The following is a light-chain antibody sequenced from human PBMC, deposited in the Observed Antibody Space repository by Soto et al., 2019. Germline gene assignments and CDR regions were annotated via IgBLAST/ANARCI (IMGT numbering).Light chain of an antibody. J-gene: IGLJ3*02. CDR3: SSYTTSSTRV. CDR2: EVS. CDR1: SSDVGGYKF. V-gene: IGLV2-14*01. Sequence: QSVLTQPASVSGSPGQSITISCTGTSSDVGGYKFVSWYQQHPGNAPKLMIYEVSNRPSGVSNRFSGSKSGNTASLTISGLQAEDEADYYCSSYTTSSTRVFGGGTKLTVL.